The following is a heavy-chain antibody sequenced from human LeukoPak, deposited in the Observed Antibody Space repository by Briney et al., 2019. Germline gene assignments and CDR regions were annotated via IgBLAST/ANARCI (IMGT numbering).Heavy chain of an antibody. CDR1: GYSISSGYY. CDR2: IYHSGST. V-gene: IGHV4-38-2*02. Sequence: SETLSLTCTVSGYSISSGYYWGWIRQPPGKGLEWIGSIYHSGSTYYNPSLKSRVTISVDTSKNQFSLKLSSVTAADTAVYYCARLLRDGYNFYFDYWGQGTLVTVSS. CDR3: ARLLRDGYNFYFDY. J-gene: IGHJ4*02. D-gene: IGHD5-24*01.